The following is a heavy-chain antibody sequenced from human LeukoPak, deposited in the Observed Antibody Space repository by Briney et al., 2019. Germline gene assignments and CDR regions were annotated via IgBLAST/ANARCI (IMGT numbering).Heavy chain of an antibody. V-gene: IGHV4-59*01. CDR1: GGSISSYY. D-gene: IGHD2-2*02. CDR3: ARAPLLYGNWFDP. CDR2: IYYSGST. Sequence: SETLSLTCTVSGGSISSYYWSWIRQPPGKGLEWIGYIYYSGSTNYNPSLKSRVTISVDTSKNQFSLKLSSVTAADTAVHYCARAPLLYGNWFDPWGQGTLVTVSS. J-gene: IGHJ5*02.